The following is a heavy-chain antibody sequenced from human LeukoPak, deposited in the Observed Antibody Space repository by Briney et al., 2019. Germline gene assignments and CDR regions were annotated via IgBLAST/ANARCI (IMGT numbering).Heavy chain of an antibody. CDR2: IIPIFGTA. CDR3: ASDGDSRDGLASH. V-gene: IGHV1-69*13. CDR1: GGTFSSYA. J-gene: IGHJ4*02. D-gene: IGHD5-24*01. Sequence: ASVKVSCKASGGTFSSYAISWVRQAPGQGLEWMGGIIPIFGTANYAQKFQGRVTITADESTSTAYMELSSLRSEDTAVYYCASDGDSRDGLASHRGQGTLVTVSS.